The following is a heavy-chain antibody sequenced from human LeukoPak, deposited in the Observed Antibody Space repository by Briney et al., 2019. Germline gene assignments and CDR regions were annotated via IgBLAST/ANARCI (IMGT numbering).Heavy chain of an antibody. CDR3: ARPSFYDSSGYYLPY. CDR1: GGSFSDYY. J-gene: IGHJ4*02. CDR2: INHSGST. V-gene: IGHV4-34*01. D-gene: IGHD3-22*01. Sequence: SETLSLTCAVYGGSFSDYYWSWIRQPPGKGLEWIGEINHSGSTNYNPSLESRVTISVDTSKNPFSLKLSSVTAADTAMYYCARPSFYDSSGYYLPYWGQGTLVTVSS.